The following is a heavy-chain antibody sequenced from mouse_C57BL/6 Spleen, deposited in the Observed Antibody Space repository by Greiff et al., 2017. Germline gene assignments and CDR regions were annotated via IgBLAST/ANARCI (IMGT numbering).Heavy chain of an antibody. D-gene: IGHD4-1*01. CDR2: IDPISGGT. Sequence: QVQLKESGAELVKPGASVKLSCKASGYTFTSYWMHWVKQRPGRGLEWIGRIDPISGGTKYNEKFKSKATLTVDKPSSTAYMQLSSLTSEDSAVYYCASSETGTGWYFWVRGTGLTVTVAS. J-gene: IGHJ1*03. CDR3: ASSETGTGWYFWV. CDR1: GYTFTSYW. V-gene: IGHV1-72*01.